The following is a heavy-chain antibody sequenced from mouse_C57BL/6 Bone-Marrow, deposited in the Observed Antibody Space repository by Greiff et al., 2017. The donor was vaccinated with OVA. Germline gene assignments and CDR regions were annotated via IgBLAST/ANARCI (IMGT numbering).Heavy chain of an antibody. CDR1: GYTFTSYW. V-gene: IGHV1-69*01. J-gene: IGHJ2*01. Sequence: HVQLQQPGAELVMPGASVKLSCKASGYTFTSYWMHWVKQRPGQGLEWIGEIDPSDSYTNYNQKFKGKSTLTVDKSSSTAYMQLSSLTSEDSAVYYCARHYGFDYWGQGTTLTVSS. CDR3: ARHYGFDY. D-gene: IGHD1-1*01. CDR2: IDPSDSYT.